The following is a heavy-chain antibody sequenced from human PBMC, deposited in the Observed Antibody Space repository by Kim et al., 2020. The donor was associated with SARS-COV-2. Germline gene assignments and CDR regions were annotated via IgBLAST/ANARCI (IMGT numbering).Heavy chain of an antibody. Sequence: SETLSLTCTVSGGSISSYYWSWIRQPPGKGLEWIGYIYYSGSTNYNPSLKSRVTISVDTSKNQFSLKLSSVTAADTAVYYCAREREGEGYGDYGPYYYYYGMDVWGQGTTVTVSS. CDR2: IYYSGST. D-gene: IGHD4-17*01. J-gene: IGHJ6*02. CDR1: GGSISSYY. V-gene: IGHV4-59*01. CDR3: AREREGEGYGDYGPYYYYYGMDV.